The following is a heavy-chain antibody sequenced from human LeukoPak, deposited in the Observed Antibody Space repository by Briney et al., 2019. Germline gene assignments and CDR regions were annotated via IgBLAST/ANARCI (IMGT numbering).Heavy chain of an antibody. CDR2: ISTGSTYI. CDR3: ETYDGAGRGF. V-gene: IGHV3-21*01. CDR1: GFTFSRYS. Sequence: GGSLRLSCTASGFTFSRYSMNWVRQAPGKGLEWISSISTGSTYINYADSVKRRFTISRDNAKNSLFLQLNSLSAEDTAVYYCETYDGAGRGFWGQGTLVAVSS. J-gene: IGHJ4*02. D-gene: IGHD3-22*01.